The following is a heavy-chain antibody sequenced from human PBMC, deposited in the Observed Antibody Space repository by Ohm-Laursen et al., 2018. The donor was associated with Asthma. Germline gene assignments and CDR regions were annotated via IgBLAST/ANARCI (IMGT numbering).Heavy chain of an antibody. V-gene: IGHV4-59*01. J-gene: IGHJ6*02. CDR1: GASFSTYY. Sequence: GTLSLTCTLSGASFSTYYWSWIRPPPGKGLEWIGYIYYSGSTNYNPSLKSRVTISVDTSKNQFSLKLSSVTAADTAVYYCARDSGYDSGMDVWGQGTTVTVSS. D-gene: IGHD5-12*01. CDR3: ARDSGYDSGMDV. CDR2: IYYSGST.